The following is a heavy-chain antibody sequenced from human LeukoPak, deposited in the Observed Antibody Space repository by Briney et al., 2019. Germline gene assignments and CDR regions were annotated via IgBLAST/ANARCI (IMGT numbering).Heavy chain of an antibody. Sequence: SETLSLTCTVSGGSINSYYWSWIRQPPGKGLEWIGEINHSGSTNYNPSLKSRVTISVDTSKNQFSLKLSSVTAADTAVYYCARGLPRYCSSTSCYRYFDYWGQGTLVTVSS. CDR2: INHSGST. D-gene: IGHD2-2*01. CDR3: ARGLPRYCSSTSCYRYFDY. J-gene: IGHJ4*02. V-gene: IGHV4-34*01. CDR1: GGSINSYY.